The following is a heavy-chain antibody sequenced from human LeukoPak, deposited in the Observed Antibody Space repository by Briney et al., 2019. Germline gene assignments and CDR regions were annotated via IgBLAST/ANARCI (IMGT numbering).Heavy chain of an antibody. CDR1: GDSISSYY. CDR3: ARDYAFDI. Sequence: SETLSLTCTVSGDSISSYYWSWIRQPPGKGLEWIGCIYYSGNTNYNPSLKSRVTISIDASKNQFSLKLSSVTAADTAVYYCARDYAFDIWGQGTMVTVSS. J-gene: IGHJ3*02. V-gene: IGHV4-59*01. CDR2: IYYSGNT.